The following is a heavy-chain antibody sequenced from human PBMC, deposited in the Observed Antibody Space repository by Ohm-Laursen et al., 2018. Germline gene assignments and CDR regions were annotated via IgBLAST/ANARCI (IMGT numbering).Heavy chain of an antibody. J-gene: IGHJ4*02. D-gene: IGHD1-26*01. CDR2: ITHGSDTI. CDR1: AFTLSSSE. Sequence: SLRLSCAASAFTLSSSEMNWVRKAPGKGLEWISGITHGSDTIYYADSVKGRFTISRDNAKNSLYLQMNSLRDEDTAIYYCVKECGGTYNFWGQGTLVSVSS. CDR3: VKECGGTYNF. V-gene: IGHV3-48*03.